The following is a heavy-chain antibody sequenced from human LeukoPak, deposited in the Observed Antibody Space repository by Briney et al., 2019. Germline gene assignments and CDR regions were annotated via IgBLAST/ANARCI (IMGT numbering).Heavy chain of an antibody. CDR1: GFTFSSYG. V-gene: IGHV3-30*18. D-gene: IGHD5-18*01. CDR2: ISYDGSSK. Sequence: GGSLRLSCAASGFTFSSYGMHWVRQAPGKGLEWVAVISYDGSSKYYADSVKGRFTISRDNSKNTLYLQMNSLRAEDTAVYYCAKDLIRYSYGSIDYWGQGTLVTVSS. CDR3: AKDLIRYSYGSIDY. J-gene: IGHJ4*02.